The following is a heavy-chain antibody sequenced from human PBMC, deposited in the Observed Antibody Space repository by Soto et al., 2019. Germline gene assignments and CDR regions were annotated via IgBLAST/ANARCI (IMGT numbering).Heavy chain of an antibody. CDR3: TLRQDTSRGPIY. CDR1: GFSLTTRGMT. Sequence: ESGPTLVNPPQTLTLTCTVSGFSLTTRGMTLGWIRQPPGKAPEWLALSTQYSPSLQSRLTFTEDTSKNQVVLTMTNMDPVDTAPYYCTLRQDTSRGPIYWGQGIMVTVSS. V-gene: IGHV2-5*01. J-gene: IGHJ4*02. CDR2: ST. D-gene: IGHD6-13*01.